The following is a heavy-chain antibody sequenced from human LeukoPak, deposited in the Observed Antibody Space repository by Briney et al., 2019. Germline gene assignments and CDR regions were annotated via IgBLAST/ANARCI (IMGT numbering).Heavy chain of an antibody. D-gene: IGHD2-2*01. V-gene: IGHV4-59*01. CDR2: IYYSGST. CDR3: ARAENRGYCSSTSCRNWFGP. CDR1: GGSISSYY. Sequence: SETLSLTCTVSGGSISSYYWSWIRQPPGKGLEWIGYIYYSGSTNYNPSLKSRVTISVDTSKNQFSLKLSSVTAADTAVYYCARAENRGYCSSTSCRNWFGPWGQGTLVTVSS. J-gene: IGHJ5*02.